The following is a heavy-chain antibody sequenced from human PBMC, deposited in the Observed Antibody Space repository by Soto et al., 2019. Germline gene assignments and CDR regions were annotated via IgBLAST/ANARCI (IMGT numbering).Heavy chain of an antibody. J-gene: IGHJ5*02. CDR2: ISSSSSYI. Sequence: EVQLVESGGGLVKPGGSLRLSCAASGFTFSSYSMNWVRQAPGKGLEWVSSISSSSSYIYYADSVKGRFTISRDNAKNSLYLQMNSLRAEDTAVYYCARDEPMVRGVRYTNWFDPWGQGTLVTVSS. V-gene: IGHV3-21*01. CDR3: ARDEPMVRGVRYTNWFDP. CDR1: GFTFSSYS. D-gene: IGHD3-10*01.